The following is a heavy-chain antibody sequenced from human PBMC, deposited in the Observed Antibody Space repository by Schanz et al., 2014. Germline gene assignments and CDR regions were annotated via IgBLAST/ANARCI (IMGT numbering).Heavy chain of an antibody. D-gene: IGHD3-9*01. CDR1: GFTFSSYA. J-gene: IGHJ4*02. CDR2: ISYDGSNK. Sequence: QVQLVESGGGVVQPGRSLRLSCAASGFTFSSYAMHWVRQAPGKGLEWVSLISYDGSNKYYADSVKGRFTISRDNSKNTMYLQMNSLRPEDTAVYDCTRGDNGDILTGQYYLDYWGQGTLVTVSS. V-gene: IGHV3-30*04. CDR3: TRGDNGDILTGQYYLDY.